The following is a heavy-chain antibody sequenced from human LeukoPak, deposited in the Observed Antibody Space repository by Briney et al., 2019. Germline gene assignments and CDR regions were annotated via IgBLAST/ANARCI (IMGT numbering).Heavy chain of an antibody. V-gene: IGHV4-59*01. D-gene: IGHD3-22*01. CDR1: GGSISSYY. CDR2: IYYSGST. J-gene: IGHJ4*02. CDR3: ARGTTMIQ. Sequence: SETLSLTCTVSGGSISSYYWSWIRQPPGKGLEWIGYIYYSGSTNYNPSLKSRVTISVDTSKNQFSLKLSSVTAADTAVYYCARGTTMIQWGQGALGTVSS.